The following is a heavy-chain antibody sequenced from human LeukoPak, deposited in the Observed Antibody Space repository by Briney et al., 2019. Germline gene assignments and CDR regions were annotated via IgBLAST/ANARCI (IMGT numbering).Heavy chain of an antibody. D-gene: IGHD6-13*01. CDR2: IYYSGST. J-gene: IGHJ4*02. CDR1: GGSISSYY. CDR3: AREAHSSSWYYFDY. V-gene: IGHV4-59*12. Sequence: PSETLSLTCTVSGGSISSYYWSWIRQPPGKGLEWIGYIYYSGSTNYNPSLKSRVTISVDTSKNQFSLKLSSVTAADTAVYYCAREAHSSSWYYFDYWGQGTLVTVSS.